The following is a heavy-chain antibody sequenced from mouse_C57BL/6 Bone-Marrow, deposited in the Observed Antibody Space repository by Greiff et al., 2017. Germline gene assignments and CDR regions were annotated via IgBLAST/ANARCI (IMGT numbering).Heavy chain of an antibody. CDR2: IDPSDSYT. CDR3: ARPDGSSSFDY. J-gene: IGHJ2*01. CDR1: GYTFTSYW. D-gene: IGHD1-1*01. Sequence: QVQLQQPGAELVKPGASVKLSCKASGYTFTSYWMQWVKQRPGQGLEWIGEIDPSDSYTNYNQKFKGKATLTVDTSSSTAYMQLSSLTSEDSAVYYCARPDGSSSFDYWGQGTTLTVSS. V-gene: IGHV1-50*01.